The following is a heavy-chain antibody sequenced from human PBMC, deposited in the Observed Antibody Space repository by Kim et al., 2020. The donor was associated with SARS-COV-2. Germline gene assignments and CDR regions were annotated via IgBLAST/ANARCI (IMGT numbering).Heavy chain of an antibody. D-gene: IGHD3-22*01. CDR1: GFTFSSYG. CDR2: IWYDGSNK. Sequence: GGSLRLSCAASGFTFSSYGMHWVRQAPGKGLEWVAVIWYDGSNKYYADSVKGRFTISRDNSKNTLYLQMNSLRAEDTAVYYCARDDYYDSSGGMDVWGQGTTVTVSS. J-gene: IGHJ6*02. CDR3: ARDDYYDSSGGMDV. V-gene: IGHV3-33*01.